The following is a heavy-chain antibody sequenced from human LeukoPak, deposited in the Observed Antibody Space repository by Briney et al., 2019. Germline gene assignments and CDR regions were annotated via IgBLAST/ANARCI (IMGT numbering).Heavy chain of an antibody. V-gene: IGHV4-59*08. J-gene: IGHJ4*02. CDR2: IYSSGST. Sequence: PSETLSLTCTVSGGSISSYYWSWIRQPPGKGLEWIGDIYSSGSTNYNPSLKSRVTISVDTSKNQFSLKLSSVTAADTAVYYCARQDYDILTGPTVPYYFDYWGQGTLVTVSS. CDR3: ARQDYDILTGPTVPYYFDY. D-gene: IGHD3-9*01. CDR1: GGSISSYY.